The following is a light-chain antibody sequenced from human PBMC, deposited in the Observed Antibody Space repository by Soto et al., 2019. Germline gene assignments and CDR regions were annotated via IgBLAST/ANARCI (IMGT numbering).Light chain of an antibody. V-gene: IGLV2-14*01. CDR1: SSDVGGYNY. J-gene: IGLJ3*02. CDR2: DVS. CDR3: CSYTVATTRDGRV. Sequence: QSALTQPASVSGSPGQSLTISCTGTSSDVGGYNYVSWYQQHPGKAPEVIIYDVSYRPSGVSNRFSGSKSGNTASLTISGLQAEDEADYYCCSYTVATTRDGRVFGGGTKVTVL.